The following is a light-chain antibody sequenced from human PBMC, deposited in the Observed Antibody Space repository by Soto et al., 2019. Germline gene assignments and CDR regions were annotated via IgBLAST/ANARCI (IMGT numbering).Light chain of an antibody. V-gene: IGKV3-15*01. Sequence: EVVMTQSPATLSVSPGERTTLSCRASQDVGTNFAWYQQKPGQAPRLLIYGASTRAAGVPARFSGSGSGTEFTLTISSLQSEDFAVYYCQQYGKWWTFGQGTKVEIK. CDR2: GAS. CDR3: QQYGKWWT. J-gene: IGKJ1*01. CDR1: QDVGTN.